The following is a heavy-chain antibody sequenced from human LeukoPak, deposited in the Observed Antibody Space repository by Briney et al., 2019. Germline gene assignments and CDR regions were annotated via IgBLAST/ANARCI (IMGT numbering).Heavy chain of an antibody. CDR1: GFTFSSYA. D-gene: IGHD6-13*01. Sequence: GGSLRLSCAASGFTFSSYAMSWVRQAPGKGLEWVSAVSGSGGNTYYADSVKGRFTISRDNSKNTLYLQMNSLRVEDTAVYFCARRAGWFDPWGQGTLVTVSS. J-gene: IGHJ5*02. CDR3: ARRAGWFDP. CDR2: VSGSGGNT. V-gene: IGHV3-23*01.